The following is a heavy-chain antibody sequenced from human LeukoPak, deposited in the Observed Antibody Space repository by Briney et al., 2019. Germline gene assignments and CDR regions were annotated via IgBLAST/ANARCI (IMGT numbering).Heavy chain of an antibody. D-gene: IGHD3-10*01. Sequence: GGSLRLSCAASGFTFNDYYMTWIRQAPGKGLEWVSSISSSGNTLYYADSVKGRFSISRDNAKNSLYLQMNSLRAEDTAVYYCARGEKTARGVYYMDVWGKGTTVTVSS. CDR1: GFTFNDYY. V-gene: IGHV3-11*01. CDR2: ISSSGNTL. CDR3: ARGEKTARGVYYMDV. J-gene: IGHJ6*03.